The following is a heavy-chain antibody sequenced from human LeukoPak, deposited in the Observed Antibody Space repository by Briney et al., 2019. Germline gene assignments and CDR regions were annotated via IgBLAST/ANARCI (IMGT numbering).Heavy chain of an antibody. CDR3: ARNSGSYFRLFY. CDR2: IYSGGST. Sequence: GGSLRLSCAASGFTVSSYYMSWVRQAPGKGLEWVSVIYSGGSTYYADSVKGRFTISRDNSKNTLYLQMNSMRAEDTAVYYCARNSGSYFRLFYWGQGTLVTVSS. D-gene: IGHD1-26*01. V-gene: IGHV3-66*01. J-gene: IGHJ4*02. CDR1: GFTVSSYY.